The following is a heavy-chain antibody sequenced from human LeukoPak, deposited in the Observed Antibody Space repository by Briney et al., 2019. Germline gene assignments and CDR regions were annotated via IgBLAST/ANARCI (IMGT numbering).Heavy chain of an antibody. CDR3: ARVGGSYLGDNAFDI. J-gene: IGHJ3*02. Sequence: SQTLSLTCTVSGGSISSGSYYWSWIRQPAGKGLEWIGRIYTSGSTNYNPSLKSRVTISVDTSKNQFSLKLSSVTAADTAVYYCARVGGSYLGDNAFDIWGQGTMVTVSS. D-gene: IGHD1-26*01. V-gene: IGHV4-61*02. CDR1: GGSISSGSYY. CDR2: IYTSGST.